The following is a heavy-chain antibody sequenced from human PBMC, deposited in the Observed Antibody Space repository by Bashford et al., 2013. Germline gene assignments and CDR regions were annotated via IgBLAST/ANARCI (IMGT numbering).Heavy chain of an antibody. CDR2: ISTYNGNT. D-gene: IGHD2-15*01. J-gene: IGHJ4*01. V-gene: IGHV1-18*01. CDR1: GYTFSDYG. Sequence: ASVKVSCRASGYTFSDYGVSWMRQAPGQGLEWMGWISTYNGNTDYAQEIQDRLTVTKDTSTTTAYMELRSLKSDDTAVYYCARAELAYCSGGACTYHFDHWGHGTLVTVSS. CDR3: ARAELAYCSGGACTYHFDH.